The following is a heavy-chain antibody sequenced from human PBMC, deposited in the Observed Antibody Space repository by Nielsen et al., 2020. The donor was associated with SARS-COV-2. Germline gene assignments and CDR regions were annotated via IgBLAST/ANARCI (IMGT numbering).Heavy chain of an antibody. J-gene: IGHJ6*03. CDR3: ARSVGYSSSWPKYYYHYMDV. CDR1: GYTFTSYG. D-gene: IGHD6-13*01. V-gene: IGHV1-18*04. Sequence: ASVKVSCKASGYTFTSYGISWVRQAPGQGLEWMGWISAYNGNTNYAQKLQGRVTMATDTSTSTAYMELGSLRPDDTAVYYCARSVGYSSSWPKYYYHYMDVWGEGTTVTVSS. CDR2: ISAYNGNT.